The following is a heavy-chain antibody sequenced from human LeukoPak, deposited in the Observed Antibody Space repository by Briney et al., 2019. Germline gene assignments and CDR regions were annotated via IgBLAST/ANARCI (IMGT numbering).Heavy chain of an antibody. D-gene: IGHD1/OR15-1a*01. CDR3: ARELEQLYDS. CDR1: GDSISSYF. J-gene: IGHJ5*01. V-gene: IGHV4-59*01. CDR2: IYYSGSA. Sequence: SETLSLTCTVSGDSISSYFWSWIRQPPGKGLEWIGYIYYSGSANYNPSLKSRVTISVDTSKNQFSLKLSSVTAADTAVHYCARELEQLYDSWGQGTLVTVSS.